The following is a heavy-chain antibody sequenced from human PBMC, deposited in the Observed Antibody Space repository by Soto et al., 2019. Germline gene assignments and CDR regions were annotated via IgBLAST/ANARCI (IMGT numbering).Heavy chain of an antibody. CDR2: VAAGGGHT. V-gene: IGHV3-23*01. CDR1: VFSFDKYA. Sequence: PGWSLRLACVSSVFSFDKYAMAWVRQAPGKGLEWVSHVAAGGGHTYYAESVKGRFTISRDNSKNTLFLQINTLRADDTAIYFCARRTSFLGAFDYWGQGVLVTVSS. J-gene: IGHJ4*02. CDR3: ARRTSFLGAFDY. D-gene: IGHD3-16*02.